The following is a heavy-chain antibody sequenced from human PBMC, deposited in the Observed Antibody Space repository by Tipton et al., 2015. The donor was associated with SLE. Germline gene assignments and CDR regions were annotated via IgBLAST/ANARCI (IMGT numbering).Heavy chain of an antibody. CDR2: ISTGGTI. Sequence: SLRLSCAVSGLSISDNYMSWIRQAPGKGLEWVSYISTGGTIYYRDSVKGRFTISRDNAKNSLFLQMNSLRAEDTAVYYCARVIAAPPYGMDVWGQGTTVTVSS. J-gene: IGHJ6*02. CDR3: ARVIAAPPYGMDV. CDR1: GLSISDNY. D-gene: IGHD6-13*01. V-gene: IGHV3-11*01.